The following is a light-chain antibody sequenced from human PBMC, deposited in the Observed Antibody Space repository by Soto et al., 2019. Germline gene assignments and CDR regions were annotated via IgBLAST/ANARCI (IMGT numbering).Light chain of an antibody. V-gene: IGKV3-15*01. CDR2: GAS. CDR3: QQYNYRTHA. Sequence: EIVMTQSPATLSVSPGERAALSCRASQSVSGNLAWYQQTPGQAPRLLIYGASTRATGIPARFSGSGFGTEFTLTISSLKSEDFAVYYCQQYNYRTHAFGQGTRMEIK. CDR1: QSVSGN. J-gene: IGKJ5*01.